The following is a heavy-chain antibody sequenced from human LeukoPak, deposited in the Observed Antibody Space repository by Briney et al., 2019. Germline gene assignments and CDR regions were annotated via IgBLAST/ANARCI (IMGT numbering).Heavy chain of an antibody. D-gene: IGHD6-19*01. CDR1: GGTFSSYA. CDR2: IIPILGIA. CDR3: ARPQGGGWYPLYYGMDV. J-gene: IGHJ6*02. Sequence: ASVKVSCKASGGTFSSYAISWVRQAPGQGLAWMGRIIPILGIANYAQKFQGRVTITADKSTSTAYMELSSLRSEDTAVYYCARPQGGGWYPLYYGMDVWGQGTTVTVSS. V-gene: IGHV1-69*04.